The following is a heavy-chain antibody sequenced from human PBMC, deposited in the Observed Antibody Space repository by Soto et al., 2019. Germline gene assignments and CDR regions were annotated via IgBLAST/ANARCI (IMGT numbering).Heavy chain of an antibody. Sequence: GGSLRLSCAASGFTFSSYSMNWVRQAPGKGLEWVSSISSSSSYIYYADSVKGRFTISRDNAKNSLYLQMNGLRAEDTAVYYCARGLGRSVVVPAAMNNWFDPWGQGTLVTVSS. D-gene: IGHD2-2*01. CDR2: ISSSSSYI. CDR1: GFTFSSYS. V-gene: IGHV3-21*01. CDR3: ARGLGRSVVVPAAMNNWFDP. J-gene: IGHJ5*02.